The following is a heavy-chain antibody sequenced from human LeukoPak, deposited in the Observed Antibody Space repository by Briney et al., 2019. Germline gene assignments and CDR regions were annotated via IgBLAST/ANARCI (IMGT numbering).Heavy chain of an antibody. CDR2: ISGSGGTT. CDR3: AKVADSSGYYPFDY. D-gene: IGHD3-22*01. V-gene: IGHV3-23*01. J-gene: IGHJ4*02. Sequence: GGSLRLSCAASGFTFRSFAMIWVRQAPGERLEWVSGISGSGGTTYYADSVKGRFSISRDNSKNTLYLQMNSLRAEDTAVYFCAKVADSSGYYPFDYWGQGTLVTVSS. CDR1: GFTFRSFA.